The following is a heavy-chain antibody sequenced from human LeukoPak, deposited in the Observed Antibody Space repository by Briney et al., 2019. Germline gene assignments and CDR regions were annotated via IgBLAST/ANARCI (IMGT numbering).Heavy chain of an antibody. CDR1: GFTFDDYG. CDR2: INWNGGTT. Sequence: GGSLRLSCAASGFTFDDYGMTWVRQAPGKGLEWVSGINWNGGTTAYAGSVKGRFTISRDNAKNSLFLQMNSLRAEDTALYYCARATWGSSPGSYYYYYMDVWGKGTTVIVSS. J-gene: IGHJ6*03. D-gene: IGHD6-13*01. V-gene: IGHV3-20*04. CDR3: ARATWGSSPGSYYYYYMDV.